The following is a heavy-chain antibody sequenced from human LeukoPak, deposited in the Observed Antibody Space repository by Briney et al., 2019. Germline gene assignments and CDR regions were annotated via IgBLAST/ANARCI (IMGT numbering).Heavy chain of an antibody. D-gene: IGHD2-2*02. Sequence: SSETLSLTCTASGGSVSSYSWSWVRQPPGKGLEWIGYFYYSGSTNYTPSLKSRVTISVDTSKSQFTLNLTSVTAADTAVYYCARTRSQAISAQYFDYWGQGTLVTVSS. CDR1: GGSVSSYS. V-gene: IGHV4-59*08. J-gene: IGHJ4*02. CDR3: ARTRSQAISAQYFDY. CDR2: FYYSGST.